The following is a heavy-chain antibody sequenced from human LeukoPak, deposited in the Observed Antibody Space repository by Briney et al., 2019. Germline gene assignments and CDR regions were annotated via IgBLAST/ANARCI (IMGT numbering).Heavy chain of an antibody. CDR1: GGSISSYY. D-gene: IGHD6-13*01. V-gene: IGHV4-59*01. CDR2: IYYSGST. Sequence: SETLSLTCTVSGGSISSYYWSWIRQPPGKGLEWIGYIYYSGSTNYNPSLKSRVTISVDTSKNQFSLKPSSVTAADTAVYYCARDRFVAAAGIGYYYYGMDVWGQGTTVTVSS. CDR3: ARDRFVAAAGIGYYYYGMDV. J-gene: IGHJ6*02.